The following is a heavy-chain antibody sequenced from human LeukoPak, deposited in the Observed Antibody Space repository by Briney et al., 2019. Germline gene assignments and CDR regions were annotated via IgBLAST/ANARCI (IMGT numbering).Heavy chain of an antibody. V-gene: IGHV1-69*01. CDR1: GGTFSSYA. CDR3: ARGGHTAMVNSDAFDI. D-gene: IGHD5-18*01. Sequence: ASLNLSCKASGGTFSSYAISWVRQAPGQGLEWMGGIIPIFGTANYAQKFQGRVTITADESTSTAYMELSSLRSEDTAVYYCARGGHTAMVNSDAFDIWGQGTMVTVSS. J-gene: IGHJ3*02. CDR2: IIPIFGTA.